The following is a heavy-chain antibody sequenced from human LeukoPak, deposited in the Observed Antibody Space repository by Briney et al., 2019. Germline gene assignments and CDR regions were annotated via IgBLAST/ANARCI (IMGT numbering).Heavy chain of an antibody. CDR3: VRHYVLHIVGPSY. V-gene: IGHV4-34*01. CDR2: INHSGST. CDR1: GGSFSGYY. J-gene: IGHJ4*02. Sequence: SETLSLTCAVYGGSFSGYYWSWIRQPPGKGLEWIGEINHSGSTNYNPSLKSRVTISVDTSKSQFSLKLSSVTAADTAMYFCVRHYVLHIVGPSYWGQGILVTVSS. D-gene: IGHD1-26*01.